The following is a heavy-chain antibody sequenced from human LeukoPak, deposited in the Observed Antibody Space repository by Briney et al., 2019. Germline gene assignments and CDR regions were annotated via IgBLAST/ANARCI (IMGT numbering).Heavy chain of an antibody. CDR1: GGTFSSYA. CDR3: ARDYNVIHRYSSGYPDY. Sequence: SLKVSCKASGGTFSSYAISCVRQAPGQGLEWMGRIIPILGIANYAQKFQGRVTITADKSTSTAYMELSSLRSEDTAVYYCARDYNVIHRYSSGYPDYWGQGTLVTVSS. D-gene: IGHD3-22*01. V-gene: IGHV1-69*04. CDR2: IIPILGIA. J-gene: IGHJ4*02.